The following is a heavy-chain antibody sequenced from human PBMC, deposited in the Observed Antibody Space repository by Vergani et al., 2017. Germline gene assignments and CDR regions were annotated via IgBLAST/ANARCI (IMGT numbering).Heavy chain of an antibody. V-gene: IGHV4-34*01. J-gene: IGHJ6*03. CDR3: ARGYNRIFGVGNRYYMDV. D-gene: IGHD3-3*01. CDR1: GGSFSGYY. Sequence: QVQLQQWGAGLLKPSETLSLTCAVYGGSFSGYYWCWIRQPPGTGLEWIGEINHSGSTNYNPSLMSQVTISVDTSKNQFSLKLSSVTAADTAVYYCARGYNRIFGVGNRYYMDVWGKGTTVTVSS. CDR2: INHSGST.